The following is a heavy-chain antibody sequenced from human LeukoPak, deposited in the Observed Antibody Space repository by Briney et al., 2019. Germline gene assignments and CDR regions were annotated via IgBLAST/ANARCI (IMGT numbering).Heavy chain of an antibody. J-gene: IGHJ5*02. CDR2: IYYSGST. Sequence: PSETLSLTCTVSGGSISSYYWSWIRQPPGKGLEWIGYIYYSGSTNYNPSLKSRVTISVDTSKNQFSLKLSSVTAADTAVYYCARDSHGSGNNWFDPWGQGTLVTVSS. D-gene: IGHD3-10*01. CDR1: GGSISSYY. CDR3: ARDSHGSGNNWFDP. V-gene: IGHV4-59*01.